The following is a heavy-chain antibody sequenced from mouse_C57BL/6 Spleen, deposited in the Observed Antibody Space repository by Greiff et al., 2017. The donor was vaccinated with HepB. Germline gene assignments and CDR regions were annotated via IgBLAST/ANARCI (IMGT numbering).Heavy chain of an antibody. CDR2: IYPGNSDT. J-gene: IGHJ2*01. Sequence: EVQLQQSGTVLARPGASVKMSCKTSGYTFTSYWMHWVKQRPGQGLEWIGAIYPGNSDTSYNQKFKGKAKLTAVTSASTAYMELSSLTNEDSAVYYCTLITTVVAVDYWGQGTTLTVSS. CDR1: GYTFTSYW. V-gene: IGHV1-5*01. D-gene: IGHD1-1*01. CDR3: TLITTVVAVDY.